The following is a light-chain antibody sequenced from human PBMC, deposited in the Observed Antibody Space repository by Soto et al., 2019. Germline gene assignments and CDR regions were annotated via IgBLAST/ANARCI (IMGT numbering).Light chain of an antibody. V-gene: IGKV3-20*01. J-gene: IGKJ5*01. CDR1: QTVSSTY. Sequence: EIVLTQSPGTLSLSPGERATLSCRASQTVSSTYLAWYQQKPGQAPRLLIYGASSRATGIPDRFSGTVSGTDFTLTISRLEPEDFAVYYCQQYGSSPITFGQGKRLEI. CDR2: GAS. CDR3: QQYGSSPIT.